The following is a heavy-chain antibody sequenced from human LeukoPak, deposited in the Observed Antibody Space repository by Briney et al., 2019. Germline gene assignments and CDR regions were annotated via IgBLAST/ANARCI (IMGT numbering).Heavy chain of an antibody. CDR2: ISISSSYI. J-gene: IGHJ4*02. Sequence: GGSLRLSCAASGFTFSSYSMNWVRQAPGKGLEWVSSISISSSYIYYADSVKGRFTISRDNAKNSLYLQMNSLRAEDTAVYYCARARPRGWYFDYWGQGTLVTVSS. V-gene: IGHV3-21*01. CDR1: GFTFSSYS. CDR3: ARARPRGWYFDY. D-gene: IGHD6-19*01.